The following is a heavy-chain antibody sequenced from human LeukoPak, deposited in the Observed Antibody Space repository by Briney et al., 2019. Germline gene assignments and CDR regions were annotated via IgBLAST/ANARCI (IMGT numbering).Heavy chain of an antibody. D-gene: IGHD6-13*01. Sequence: SETLSLTCTVSGGSISSYYWSRIRQPPGKGLEWIGYIYYSGSTNYNPSLKSRVTISVDTSKNQFSLRLSSVTAADTAVYYCARVTGYMTEDYFDYWGQGTLITVSS. CDR1: GGSISSYY. CDR3: ARVTGYMTEDYFDY. J-gene: IGHJ4*02. V-gene: IGHV4-59*01. CDR2: IYYSGST.